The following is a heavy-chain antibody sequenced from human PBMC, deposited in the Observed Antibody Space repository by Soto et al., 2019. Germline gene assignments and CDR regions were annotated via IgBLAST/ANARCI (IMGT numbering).Heavy chain of an antibody. J-gene: IGHJ6*02. CDR2: MDPKSGNA. Sequence: GAPVKPPCKASGYSFTRYDSSWVRQDYGQGLEWMGWMDPKSGNADFAQKFQGRVTITRDTSATTAYMELSSLRSEDSAVFYCARTDCSSTSCYNYYYYGMDVWGQGTTVTVSS. CDR3: ARTDCSSTSCYNYYYYGMDV. D-gene: IGHD2-2*01. V-gene: IGHV1-8*03. CDR1: GYSFTRYD.